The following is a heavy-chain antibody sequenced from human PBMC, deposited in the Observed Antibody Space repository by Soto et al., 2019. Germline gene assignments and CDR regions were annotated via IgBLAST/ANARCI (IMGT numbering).Heavy chain of an antibody. J-gene: IGHJ5*02. V-gene: IGHV1-18*01. CDR1: RYRYASKA. CDR2: ISAYNGNT. CDR3: ARDIDYGDYVPNWFDP. D-gene: IGHD4-17*01. Sequence: ESRYRYASKARWSLRHSQKKGLEWMGWISAYNGNTNYAQKLQGRVTMTTDTSTSTAYMELRSLRSDDTAVYYCARDIDYGDYVPNWFDP.